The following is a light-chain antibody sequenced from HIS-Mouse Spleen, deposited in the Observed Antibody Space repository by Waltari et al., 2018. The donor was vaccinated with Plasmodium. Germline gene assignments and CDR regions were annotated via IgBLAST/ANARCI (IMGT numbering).Light chain of an antibody. Sequence: DTQMTQPPSTLSASVGDRVTITCRASQSISSWLAWFQQKPGKAPKLLIYKASSVESGVPSRFSGSGSGTEFTLTISSLQPDDFATYYCQQYNSYSYTFGQGTKLEIK. J-gene: IGKJ2*01. CDR3: QQYNSYSYT. CDR2: KAS. V-gene: IGKV1-5*03. CDR1: QSISSW.